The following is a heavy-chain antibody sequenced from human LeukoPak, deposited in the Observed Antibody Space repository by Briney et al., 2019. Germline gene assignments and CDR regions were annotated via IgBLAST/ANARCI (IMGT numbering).Heavy chain of an antibody. V-gene: IGHV3-20*04. D-gene: IGHD6-19*01. J-gene: IGHJ5*02. Sequence: PGRSLRLSCAASGFTFDDYAMSWVRQAPGKGLEWVSGITWNGGSTGYADSVKGRFTISRDNAKNTLYLQMNSLRAEDTALYYCARDISGWRNWFDPWGQGTLVTVSS. CDR2: ITWNGGST. CDR3: ARDISGWRNWFDP. CDR1: GFTFDDYA.